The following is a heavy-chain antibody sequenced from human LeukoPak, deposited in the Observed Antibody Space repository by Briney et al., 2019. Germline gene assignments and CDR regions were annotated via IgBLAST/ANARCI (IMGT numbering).Heavy chain of an antibody. D-gene: IGHD2-21*01. J-gene: IGHJ4*02. CDR1: GFTFSSYS. V-gene: IGHV3-21*01. Sequence: GGSLRLSCAASGFTFSSYSMNWVRQAPGKGLEWVSSISSSSSYIYYADSVKGRFTISRDNAKNSLYLQMNSLRAEDTAVYYCATVVTGAYYFDYWGQGTLVTVSS. CDR3: ATVVTGAYYFDY. CDR2: ISSSSSYI.